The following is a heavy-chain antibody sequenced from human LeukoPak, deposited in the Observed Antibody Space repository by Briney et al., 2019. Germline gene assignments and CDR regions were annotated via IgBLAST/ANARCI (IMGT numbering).Heavy chain of an antibody. CDR2: MKQDASEK. CDR3: ARGLLYDVMTGYFEYYFDY. V-gene: IGHV3-7*04. J-gene: IGHJ4*02. Sequence: GGSLRLSCVGSGFTFSSYWMSWVRQAPGKGPEWVANMKQDASEKYYFGALNGRFTIFRDNAKESLFLQINSLREEDTAVYYCARGLLYDVMTGYFEYYFDYWGQGTLVTVSS. CDR1: GFTFSSYW. D-gene: IGHD3-9*01.